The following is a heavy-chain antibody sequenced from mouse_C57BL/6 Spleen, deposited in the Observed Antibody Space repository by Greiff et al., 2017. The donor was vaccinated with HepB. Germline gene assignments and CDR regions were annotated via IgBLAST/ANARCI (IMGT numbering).Heavy chain of an antibody. V-gene: IGHV1-55*01. J-gene: IGHJ3*01. CDR1: GYTFTSYW. D-gene: IGHD1-1*01. CDR2: IYPGSGST. Sequence: VQLQQPGAELVKPGASVKMSCKASGYTFTSYWITWVKQRPGQGLEWIGDIYPGSGSTNYNEKFKSKATLTVDTSSSTAYMQLSSLTSEDSAVYYCARYHYYGSSYDPWFAYWGQGTLVTVSA. CDR3: ARYHYYGSSYDPWFAY.